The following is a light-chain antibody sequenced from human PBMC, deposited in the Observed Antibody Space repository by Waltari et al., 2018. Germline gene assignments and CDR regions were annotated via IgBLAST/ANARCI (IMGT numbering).Light chain of an antibody. J-gene: IGLJ3*02. Sequence: QLVLTQSPSASASLGASVKLTCTLSSGHSSYAIAWHQQQSEKGPRYLMKLNFDGSHTKGDGIPDRFSGSSSGAERYLTISNLQSEDEADYYCQTWGTGIWVFGGGTKLTVL. CDR1: SGHSSYA. CDR3: QTWGTGIWV. CDR2: LNFDGSH. V-gene: IGLV4-69*01.